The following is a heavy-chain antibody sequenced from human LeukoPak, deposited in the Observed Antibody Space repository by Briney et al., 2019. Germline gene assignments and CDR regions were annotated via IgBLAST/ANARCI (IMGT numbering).Heavy chain of an antibody. J-gene: IGHJ4*02. CDR1: GYTFTGYY. V-gene: IGHV1-2*02. CDR3: ARGPPYYGGNSGDYFDY. D-gene: IGHD4-23*01. Sequence: GASVKVSCKASGYTFTGYYMHWVRQAPGQGLEWMGWINPNSGGTNYAQKFQGRVTMTRDTSISTAYMELSRLRSDDTAVYYCARGPPYYGGNSGDYFDYWGQGTLVTVSS. CDR2: INPNSGGT.